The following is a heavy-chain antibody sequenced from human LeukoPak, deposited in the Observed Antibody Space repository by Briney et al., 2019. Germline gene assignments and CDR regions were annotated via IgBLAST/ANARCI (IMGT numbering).Heavy chain of an antibody. CDR1: VGSFSGYY. V-gene: IGHV4-34*01. CDR3: ARGGVDVLRYFDWLSDKYYFDY. CDR2: INHSGST. J-gene: IGHJ4*02. D-gene: IGHD3-9*01. Sequence: SETLSLTCAVYVGSFSGYYWSWIRQPPGKGLEWIGEINHSGSTNYNPSLKSRVTISVDTSKNQFSLKLSSVTAADTAVYYCARGGVDVLRYFDWLSDKYYFDYWGQGTLVTVSS.